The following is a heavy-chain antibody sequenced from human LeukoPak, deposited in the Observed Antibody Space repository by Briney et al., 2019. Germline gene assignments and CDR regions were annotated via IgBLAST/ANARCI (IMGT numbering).Heavy chain of an antibody. CDR2: IYYSGST. J-gene: IGHJ5*02. CDR3: ARGGYYGSGNDFRFDP. CDR1: GGSISSYY. Sequence: SETLSLTCTVSGGSISSYYWSWIRQPPGKGLEWIGYIYYSGSTNYKPSLKSRVAISVDTSKNQFSLKLSSVTAADTAVYYCARGGYYGSGNDFRFDPWGQGTLVTVSS. V-gene: IGHV4-59*01. D-gene: IGHD3-10*01.